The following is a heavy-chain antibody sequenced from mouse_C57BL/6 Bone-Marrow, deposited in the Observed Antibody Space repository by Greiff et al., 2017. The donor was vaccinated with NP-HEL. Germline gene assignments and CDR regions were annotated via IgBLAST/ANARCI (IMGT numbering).Heavy chain of an antibody. CDR1: GFNIKDDY. CDR2: LDPENGDT. V-gene: IGHV14-4*01. CDR3: TSIYYYGSSYAWFAY. D-gene: IGHD1-1*01. Sequence: VQLQQSGAELVRPGASVKLSCTASGFNIKDDYMHWVKQRPEQGLEWIGWLDPENGDTDYASKFQGKATITADTSSNTAYLQLSSLTSEDTAVYYCTSIYYYGSSYAWFAYWGQGTLVTVSA. J-gene: IGHJ3*01.